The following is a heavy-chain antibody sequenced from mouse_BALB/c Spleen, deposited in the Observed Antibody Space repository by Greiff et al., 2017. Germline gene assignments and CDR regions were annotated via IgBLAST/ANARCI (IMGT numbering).Heavy chain of an antibody. CDR1: GYTFTDYN. J-gene: IGHJ1*01. CDR3: ASKGFTTNWYFDV. V-gene: IGHV1-18*01. CDR2: INPNNGGT. D-gene: IGHD2-12*01. Sequence: VQLKESGPELVKPGASVKIPCKASGYTFTDYNMDWVKQSHGKSLEWIGDINPNNGGTIYNQKFKGKATLTVDKSSSTAYMELRSLTSEDTAVYYCASKGFTTNWYFDVWGAGTTVTVSS.